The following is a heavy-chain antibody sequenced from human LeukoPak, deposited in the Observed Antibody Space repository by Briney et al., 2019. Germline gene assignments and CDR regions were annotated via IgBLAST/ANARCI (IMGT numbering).Heavy chain of an antibody. Sequence: GGSLRLSCAASGFTFNNYELNWVRQAPGKGLEWVSNISSSGSNIYYADSVKGRFITSRDNAKNSLYLQMNSLRAEDTAVYYCARETYSYDSGGNSPFDYWGQGTLVTVSS. D-gene: IGHD3-22*01. J-gene: IGHJ4*02. CDR1: GFTFNNYE. CDR3: ARETYSYDSGGNSPFDY. V-gene: IGHV3-48*03. CDR2: ISSSGSNI.